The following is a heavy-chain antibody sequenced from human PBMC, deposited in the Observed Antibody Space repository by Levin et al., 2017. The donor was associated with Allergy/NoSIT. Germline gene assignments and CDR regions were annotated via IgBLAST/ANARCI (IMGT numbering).Heavy chain of an antibody. Sequence: SQTLSLTCTVSGGSISSYYWSWIRQPPGKGLEWIGYIYYSGSTNYNPSLKSRVTISVDTSKNQFSLKLSSVTAADTAVYYCAREVSEGSGSYYRYYYGMDVWGQGTTVTVSS. J-gene: IGHJ6*02. V-gene: IGHV4-59*01. CDR3: AREVSEGSGSYYRYYYGMDV. CDR1: GGSISSYY. D-gene: IGHD3-10*01. CDR2: IYYSGST.